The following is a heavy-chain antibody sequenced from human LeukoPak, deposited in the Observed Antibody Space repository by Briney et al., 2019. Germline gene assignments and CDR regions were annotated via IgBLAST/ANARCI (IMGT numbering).Heavy chain of an antibody. J-gene: IGHJ4*02. CDR1: GFTFSNAW. Sequence: EGSLRLSCTASGFTFSNAWMSWVRQAPGKGLEWVSHISRSSSDIYYADSVKGRFTISRDNAKNSLYLQMNSLRDEDTAMYYCVRGGSDCWGQGTLVTVSS. CDR2: ISRSSSDI. V-gene: IGHV3-48*02. D-gene: IGHD3-10*01. CDR3: VRGGSDC.